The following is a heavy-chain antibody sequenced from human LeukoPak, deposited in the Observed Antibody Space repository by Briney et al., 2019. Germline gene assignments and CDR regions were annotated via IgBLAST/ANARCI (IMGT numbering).Heavy chain of an antibody. CDR1: GGSISSYY. CDR2: IYYSGST. J-gene: IGHJ4*02. D-gene: IGHD2-2*01. CDR3: ARGLVVPAAVDY. Sequence: SETLSLTCTVSGGSISSYYWSWIRQPPGRGLEWIGYIYYSGSTNYNPSLKSRVTISVDTSKNQFSLKLSSVTAADTAVYYCARGLVVPAAVDYWGQGTLVTVSS. V-gene: IGHV4-59*01.